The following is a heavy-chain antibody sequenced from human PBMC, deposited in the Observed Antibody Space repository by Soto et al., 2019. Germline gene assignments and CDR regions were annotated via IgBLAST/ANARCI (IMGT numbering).Heavy chain of an antibody. Sequence: PGGSLRLSCAASGFTFSSYSMNWVRQAPGKGLEWVSSISSSSSYIYYADSVKGRFTISRDNAKNSLYLQMNSLRAEDTAVYYCARAGSGIAARSDYWGQGTLVTSPQ. J-gene: IGHJ4*02. V-gene: IGHV3-21*01. CDR1: GFTFSSYS. D-gene: IGHD6-6*01. CDR3: ARAGSGIAARSDY. CDR2: ISSSSSYI.